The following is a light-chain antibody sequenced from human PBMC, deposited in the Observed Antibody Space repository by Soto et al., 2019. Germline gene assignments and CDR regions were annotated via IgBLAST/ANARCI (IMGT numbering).Light chain of an antibody. V-gene: IGKV1-9*01. CDR3: QQLNSYPLT. CDR1: QDISDY. J-gene: IGKJ4*01. CDR2: AAS. Sequence: DIQMTQSPSTLSASVRYRVTITCRASQDISDYLAWYQQRPGKAPKLLIYAASTLQSGVPSRFSGSGSGTEFTLTISSLQPEDFATYSCQQLNSYPLTFGGGTRWIS.